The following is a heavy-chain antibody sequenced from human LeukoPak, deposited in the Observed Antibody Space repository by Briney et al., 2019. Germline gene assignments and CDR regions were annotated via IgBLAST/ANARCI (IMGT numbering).Heavy chain of an antibody. J-gene: IGHJ6*02. D-gene: IGHD2-2*02. CDR3: ARGAILHYYYYYGMDV. CDR2: ISYDGSNK. Sequence: GGSLRLSCAASGFTFSSYAMPWVRQAPGKGLEWVAFISYDGSNKYYADSVKGRFTISRDNSKNTLYLQMNSLRAEDTAVYYCARGAILHYYYYYGMDVWGQGTTVTVSS. CDR1: GFTFSSYA. V-gene: IGHV3-30-3*01.